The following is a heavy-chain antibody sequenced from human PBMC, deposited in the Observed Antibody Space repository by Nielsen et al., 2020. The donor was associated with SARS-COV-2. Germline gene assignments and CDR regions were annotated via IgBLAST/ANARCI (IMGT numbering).Heavy chain of an antibody. CDR1: GFNFSSYD. CDR3: ARAAGTAIDY. V-gene: IGHV3-13*04. CDR2: IDSAGDT. D-gene: IGHD5-18*01. Sequence: GESLKISCAASGFNFSSYDIFWVRQATGTGLEWVATIDSAGDTFYPGSVKGRFSVSRENGKNSLFLQMNSLRDGDTAVYYCARAAGTAIDYWGQGTLVTVSS. J-gene: IGHJ4*02.